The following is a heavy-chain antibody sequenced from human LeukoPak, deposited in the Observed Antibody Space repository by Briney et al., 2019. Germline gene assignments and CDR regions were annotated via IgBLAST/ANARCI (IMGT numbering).Heavy chain of an antibody. Sequence: SETLSLTCTVSGGSISSYYWSWIRQPPGKGLEWIGYIYTSGSTNYNPSLESRVTISVDTSKNQFSLKLSSVTAADTAVYYCVRGRWLQGPLGYWGQGTLVTVSS. CDR3: VRGRWLQGPLGY. D-gene: IGHD5-24*01. J-gene: IGHJ4*02. CDR1: GGSISSYY. CDR2: IYTSGST. V-gene: IGHV4-4*09.